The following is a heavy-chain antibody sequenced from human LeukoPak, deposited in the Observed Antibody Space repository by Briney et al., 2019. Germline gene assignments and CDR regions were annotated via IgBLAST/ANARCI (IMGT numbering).Heavy chain of an antibody. J-gene: IGHJ4*02. D-gene: IGHD5-18*01. V-gene: IGHV3-15*01. Sequence: GGSLRLSCAASGFTFSNVYMSWVRQAPGKGLEWVGRIKSKTDGGTTDYAAPVKGRFTISRDDSKNTLYLQMNSLKTEDTAVYYCTTDRFSPNTAMVTRGLWGQGTLVTVSS. CDR2: IKSKTDGGTT. CDR3: TTDRFSPNTAMVTRGL. CDR1: GFTFSNVY.